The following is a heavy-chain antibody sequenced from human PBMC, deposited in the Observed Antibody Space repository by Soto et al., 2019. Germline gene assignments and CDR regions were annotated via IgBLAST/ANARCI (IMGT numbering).Heavy chain of an antibody. J-gene: IGHJ5*02. V-gene: IGHV1-46*01. CDR2: INPSGGST. Sequence: ASVKVSCKASGSTFTSYYMHWVRQAPGQGLEWMGIINPSGGSTSYAQKFQGRVTMTRDTSTSTVYMELSSLRSEDTAVYYCARDVRDPSPEWELLRGDWFDPWGQGTLVTVSS. D-gene: IGHD1-26*01. CDR1: GSTFTSYY. CDR3: ARDVRDPSPEWELLRGDWFDP.